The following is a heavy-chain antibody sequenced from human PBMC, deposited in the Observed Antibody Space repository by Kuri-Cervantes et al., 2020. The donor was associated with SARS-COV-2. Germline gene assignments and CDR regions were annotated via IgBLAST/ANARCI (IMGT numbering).Heavy chain of an antibody. CDR1: GFTFSSYA. V-gene: IGHV3-23*01. J-gene: IGHJ5*02. CDR2: IGTAGDT. CDR3: ASTSSSWYRNWFDP. Sequence: GGSLRLSCAASGFTFSSYAMSWVRQAPGKGLEWVSAIGTAGDTYYPGSVKGRFTISRDNAKNSLYLQMNSLRDEDTAVYYCASTSSSWYRNWFDPWGQGTLVTVSS. D-gene: IGHD6-13*01.